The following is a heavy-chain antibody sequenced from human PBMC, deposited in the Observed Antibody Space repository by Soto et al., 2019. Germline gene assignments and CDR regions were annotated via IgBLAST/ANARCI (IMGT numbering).Heavy chain of an antibody. CDR1: GFTFSDHR. J-gene: IGHJ4*02. CDR2: IRQKDNSYIT. CDR3: VRVDSTWYPDY. D-gene: IGHD6-13*01. V-gene: IGHV3-72*01. Sequence: GGSLRLSCAASGFTFSDHRMDWVRQAPGKGLEWVGRIRQKDNSYITEYAASVKGRFTISRDDSKNSLYLQMNSLKIEDTAVYYCVRVDSTWYPDYWGQGTLVTVSS.